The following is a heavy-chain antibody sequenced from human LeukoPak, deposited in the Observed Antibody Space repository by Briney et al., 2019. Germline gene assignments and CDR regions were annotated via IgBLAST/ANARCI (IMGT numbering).Heavy chain of an antibody. Sequence: ASVKVSCKASGYTFTSYGISWVRQAPGQGLEWMGWISAYNGNTNYAQKLQGRVTMTTDTSTSTAYMELRSLRSDDTALNYGARDGLQVVNPVFWFDPWGQGTLVTV. CDR1: GYTFTSYG. J-gene: IGHJ5*02. D-gene: IGHD5-24*01. V-gene: IGHV1-18*01. CDR2: ISAYNGNT. CDR3: ARDGLQVVNPVFWFDP.